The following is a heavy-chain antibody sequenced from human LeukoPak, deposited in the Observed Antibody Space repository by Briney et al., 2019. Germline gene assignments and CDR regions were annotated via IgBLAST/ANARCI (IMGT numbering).Heavy chain of an antibody. CDR2: ISSYSSYI. J-gene: IGHJ4*02. D-gene: IGHD4-17*01. V-gene: IGHV3-21*01. Sequence: PGGSLRLSCAASEFTFSSYDMNWVRQAPGKGLEWVSSISSYSSYIYYADSVKGRFTISRDNAKNSLYLQMNSLGAEDTAVYYCARDRSNGDYAFDYWGQGALVTVSS. CDR3: ARDRSNGDYAFDY. CDR1: EFTFSSYD.